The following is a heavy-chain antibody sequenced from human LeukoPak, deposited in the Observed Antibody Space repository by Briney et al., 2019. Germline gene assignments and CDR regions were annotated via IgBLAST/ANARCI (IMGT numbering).Heavy chain of an antibody. V-gene: IGHV1-3*01. J-gene: IGHJ6*03. Sequence: ASVKVSCKASGYTFTSYAMHWVRQAPGQRLEWMGWINAGNGNTKYSQKFQGRVTITRNTSISTAYMELSSLRSEDTAVYYCARGSPRNYYYYYMDVWGKGTTVTVSS. D-gene: IGHD6-13*01. CDR2: INAGNGNT. CDR1: GYTFTSYA. CDR3: ARGSPRNYYYYYMDV.